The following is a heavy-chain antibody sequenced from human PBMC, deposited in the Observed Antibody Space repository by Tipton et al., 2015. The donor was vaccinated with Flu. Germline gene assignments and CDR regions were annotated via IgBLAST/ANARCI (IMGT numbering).Heavy chain of an antibody. CDR3: ARHIGTPPGYESSGMDV. Sequence: QLVQSGAEMKKPGESLKISCGGFGYSFTSFWIGWVRQVPGGGLEWMGYIYPGDSDIRYSPSFQGKVTISADKSISTAYLQWISLKASDTAMYYCARHIGTPPGYESSGMDVWGQGTTVTVSS. V-gene: IGHV5-51*01. CDR1: GYSFTSFW. J-gene: IGHJ6*02. D-gene: IGHD2-2*01. CDR2: IYPGDSDI.